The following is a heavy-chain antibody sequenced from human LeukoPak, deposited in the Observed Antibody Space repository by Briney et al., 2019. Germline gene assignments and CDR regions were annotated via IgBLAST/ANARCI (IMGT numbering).Heavy chain of an antibody. CDR2: ISSSSSYI. D-gene: IGHD1-26*01. CDR3: ARDPYSGAYYEGYYYYYMDV. Sequence: GGSLRLSCAASGFTFSSYSMNWVRQAPGKGLEWVSSISSSSSYIYYADSVKGRFTISRDNAKNPLYLQMNSLRAEDTAVYYCARDPYSGAYYEGYYYYYMDVWGKGTTVTVSS. CDR1: GFTFSSYS. V-gene: IGHV3-21*01. J-gene: IGHJ6*03.